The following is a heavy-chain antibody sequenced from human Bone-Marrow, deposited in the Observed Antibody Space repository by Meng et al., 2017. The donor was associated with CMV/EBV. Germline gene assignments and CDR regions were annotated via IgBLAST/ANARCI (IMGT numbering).Heavy chain of an antibody. Sequence: ASVKVSCKASGYTFTSYDINWVRQATGQGLEWMGWMNPNSGNTGYAQKFQSRVTITRNTSISTAYMELSSLRSEDTAVYYCARRYCSSTSCYSRAHYYYGMDVWGQGTSVTVSS. V-gene: IGHV1-8*03. J-gene: IGHJ6*02. CDR1: GYTFTSYD. CDR3: ARRYCSSTSCYSRAHYYYGMDV. D-gene: IGHD2-2*01. CDR2: MNPNSGNT.